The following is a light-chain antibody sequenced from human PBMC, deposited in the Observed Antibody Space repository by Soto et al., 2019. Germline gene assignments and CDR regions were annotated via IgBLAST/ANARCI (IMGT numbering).Light chain of an antibody. CDR1: QSVSSSY. J-gene: IGKJ2*01. CDR3: HQYGSSPYT. Sequence: EIVLTQSPGTLSLSPGERATLSCRASQSVSSSYLAWYQQKPGQAPRLLIYGASSRATGIPDRFSGSGPGTDFNLTINRLELEDFAVYYCHQYGSSPYTFGQGTKLEI. V-gene: IGKV3-20*01. CDR2: GAS.